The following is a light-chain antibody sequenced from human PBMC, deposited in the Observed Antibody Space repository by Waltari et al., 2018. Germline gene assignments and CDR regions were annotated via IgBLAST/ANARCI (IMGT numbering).Light chain of an antibody. CDR3: QQYGDLPLT. CDR2: GAS. Sequence: RATLPCRASQSVSSNYLAWYQQKPGQGPRLLIYGASSRATGIPDRFSGSGSGTDFTLTISRLEPEDFAVYYCQQYGDLPLTFGGGTKVEIK. CDR1: QSVSSNY. J-gene: IGKJ4*01. V-gene: IGKV3-20*01.